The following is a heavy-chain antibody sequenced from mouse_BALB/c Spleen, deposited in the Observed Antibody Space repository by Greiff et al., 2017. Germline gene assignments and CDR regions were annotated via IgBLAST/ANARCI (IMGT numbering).Heavy chain of an antibody. CDR3: ARGGVLYAMDY. Sequence: QVQLQQSGPELVKPGASVRISCKASGYTFTSYYIHWVKQRTGQGLEWIGWIYPGNVNTKYNEKFKGKATLTADKSSSTAYMQLSSLTSEDSAVYFCARGGVLYAMDYWGQGTSVTVSS. CDR1: GYTFTSYY. CDR2: IYPGNVNT. V-gene: IGHV1S56*01. J-gene: IGHJ4*01.